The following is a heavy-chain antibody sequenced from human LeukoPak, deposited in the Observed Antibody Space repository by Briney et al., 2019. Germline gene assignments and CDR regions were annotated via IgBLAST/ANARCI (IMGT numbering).Heavy chain of an antibody. V-gene: IGHV3-30*02. CDR3: AKDNGYGDYYFDY. D-gene: IGHD4-17*01. Sequence: GGSLRLSCAASGFTFSSYGMHWVRQAPGKGLEWVAFIRYDGSNKYYADSVKGRFTISRDNSKNTLYLQMNSLRAEDTAVYYCAKDNGYGDYYFDYWGQGTLVTVSS. J-gene: IGHJ4*02. CDR1: GFTFSSYG. CDR2: IRYDGSNK.